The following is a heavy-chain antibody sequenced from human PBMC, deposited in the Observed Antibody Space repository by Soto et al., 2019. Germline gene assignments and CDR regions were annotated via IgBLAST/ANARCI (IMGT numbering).Heavy chain of an antibody. CDR2: ISGSGGST. V-gene: IGHV3-23*01. CDR1: GFTFRRYA. D-gene: IGHD3-9*01. CDR3: ARYLALLGNLDWLSGRVDY. J-gene: IGHJ4*02. Sequence: GGSLRFSCAASGFTFRRYAMSWVRQAPGKGLEWVSAISGSGGSTYYADSVKGRFTISRDNSKNTLYLQMNSLRAEVTAVYYCARYLALLGNLDWLSGRVDYWGQGTLVTVSS.